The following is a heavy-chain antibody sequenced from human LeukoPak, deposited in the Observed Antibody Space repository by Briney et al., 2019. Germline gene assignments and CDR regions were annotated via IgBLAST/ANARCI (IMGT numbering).Heavy chain of an antibody. CDR2: IWYDGSKA. CDR1: GFIFNDYG. Sequence: GGSLRLSCAASGFIFNDYGMHWVRQAPGKGLEWVAAIWYDGSKAYYGDSVKGRFAISRDSANSTLFLQMNSLRAEDTAVYYCAKDYYHDSSGYDAFDLWGQGTMVTVSS. CDR3: AKDYYHDSSGYDAFDL. D-gene: IGHD5-12*01. J-gene: IGHJ3*01. V-gene: IGHV3-33*06.